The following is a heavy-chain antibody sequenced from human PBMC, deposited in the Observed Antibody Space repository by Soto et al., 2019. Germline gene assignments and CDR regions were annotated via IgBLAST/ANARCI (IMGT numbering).Heavy chain of an antibody. CDR2: TYYRSKWYN. V-gene: IGHV6-1*01. CDR1: GDSVSSNSAA. CDR3: ARAVAGTLYYYYYGMDV. Sequence: SQTLSLTCAISGDSVSSNSAAWNWIRQSPSRGLEWLGRTYYRSKWYNDYAVSVKSRITINPDTSKNQFSLQLNSVTPEDTAVYYCARAVAGTLYYYYYGMDVWGQGTTVIVSS. J-gene: IGHJ6*02. D-gene: IGHD6-19*01.